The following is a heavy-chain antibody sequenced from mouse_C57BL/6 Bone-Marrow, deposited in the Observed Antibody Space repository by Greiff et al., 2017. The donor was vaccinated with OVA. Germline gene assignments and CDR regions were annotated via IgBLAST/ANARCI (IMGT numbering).Heavy chain of an antibody. Sequence: VQLQQSGPGLVQPSPSLSITCTVSGFSLTSYGVHWVRQSPGKGLEWLGVIWRGGSTDYNAAFMSRLSITKDNSKSQVFFKMNSLQADDTAIYYCATYGSSYFWYFDVWGTGTTVTVSS. CDR3: ATYGSSYFWYFDV. J-gene: IGHJ1*03. D-gene: IGHD1-1*01. V-gene: IGHV2-5*01. CDR1: GFSLTSYG. CDR2: IWRGGST.